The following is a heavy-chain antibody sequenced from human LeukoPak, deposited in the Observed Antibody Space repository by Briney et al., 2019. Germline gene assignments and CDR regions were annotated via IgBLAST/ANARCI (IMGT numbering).Heavy chain of an antibody. CDR3: ARSEEVNNVVRGVIIAQPYYYYGMDV. V-gene: IGHV4-39*01. D-gene: IGHD3-10*01. CDR2: IYYSGST. CDR1: GGSISSSSYY. Sequence: SETLSLTCTVSGGSISSSSYYWGWIRQPPGQGLEWIGSIYYSGSTYYNPSLKSRVTISVDTSKNQFSLKLSSVTAADTAVYYCARSEEVNNVVRGVIIAQPYYYYGMDVWGQGTTVTVSS. J-gene: IGHJ6*02.